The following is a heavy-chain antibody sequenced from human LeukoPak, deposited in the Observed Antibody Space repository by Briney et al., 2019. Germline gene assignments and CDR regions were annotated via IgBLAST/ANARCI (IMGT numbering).Heavy chain of an antibody. CDR2: ISNDGSSA. Sequence: GGSLKLSCAASGFTFSVYWMHWVRQAPGKGLMWVSRISNDGSSATYADSVKGRFTISRDDGKNTVYLQMNSLRAEDTAVYYCVRDSPTGYYTYHWGQGTLVTVSS. CDR1: GFTFSVYW. V-gene: IGHV3-74*01. J-gene: IGHJ5*02. D-gene: IGHD3/OR15-3a*01. CDR3: VRDSPTGYYTYH.